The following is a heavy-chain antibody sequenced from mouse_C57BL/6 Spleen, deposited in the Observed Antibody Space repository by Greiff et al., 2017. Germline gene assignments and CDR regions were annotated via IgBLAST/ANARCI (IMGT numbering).Heavy chain of an antibody. D-gene: IGHD2-1*01. CDR1: GFTFSDYG. Sequence: DVQLVESGGGLVKPGGSLKLSCAASGFTFSDYGMHWVRQAPEQGLAWVAYLSSGSSTIYYADTVKGRFTISRDTAKNTLFLQMTSLRAEETAMYYWARRGNYEGFDYWGQGTTLTVSS. J-gene: IGHJ2*01. CDR2: LSSGSSTI. CDR3: ARRGNYEGFDY. V-gene: IGHV5-17*01.